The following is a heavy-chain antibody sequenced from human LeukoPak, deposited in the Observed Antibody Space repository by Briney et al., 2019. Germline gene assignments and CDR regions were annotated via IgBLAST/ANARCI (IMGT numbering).Heavy chain of an antibody. D-gene: IGHD3-10*01. J-gene: IGHJ4*02. CDR2: ISSSGSTI. V-gene: IGHV3-48*03. Sequence: PGGSLRLSCAASGFTFSSYEMNWVRQAPGKGLEWVSYISSSGSTIYYADSVKGRFTISRDNAKNSLYLQMNSLRAEDTAVYYCARDPYGSGSYPRPFDYWGQGTLVTVSS. CDR1: GFTFSSYE. CDR3: ARDPYGSGSYPRPFDY.